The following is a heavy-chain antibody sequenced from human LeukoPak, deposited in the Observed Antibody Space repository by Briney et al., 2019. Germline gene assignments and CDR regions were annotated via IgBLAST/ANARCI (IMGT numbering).Heavy chain of an antibody. J-gene: IGHJ6*02. V-gene: IGHV1-69*13. CDR3: AREGVAVAGDGMDV. CDR2: IIPIFGTA. D-gene: IGHD6-19*01. Sequence: ASVTVSCTASGGTFSSYAISWVRQAPGQGLEWMGGIIPIFGTANYAQKFQGRVTITADESTSTAYMELSSLRSEDTAVYYCAREGVAVAGDGMDVWGQGTTVTVSS. CDR1: GGTFSSYA.